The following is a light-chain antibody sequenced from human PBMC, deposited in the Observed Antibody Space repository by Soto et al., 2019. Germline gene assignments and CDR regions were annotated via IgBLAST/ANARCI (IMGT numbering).Light chain of an antibody. V-gene: IGLV2-23*01. CDR2: EAF. Sequence: QSALTQPASVSGSPGQSITISCTGTSSDVGSYNLVSWYQQHPGTAPKLMIYEAFKRPSGVSNRFSGSKSGDTASLTISGLLAEDEADYYCCSYAGSTTLYVFGTGTKLTVL. CDR1: SSDVGSYNL. J-gene: IGLJ1*01. CDR3: CSYAGSTTLYV.